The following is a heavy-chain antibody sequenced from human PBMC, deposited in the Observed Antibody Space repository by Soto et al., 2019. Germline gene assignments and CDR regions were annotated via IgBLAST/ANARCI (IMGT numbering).Heavy chain of an antibody. J-gene: IGHJ6*02. V-gene: IGHV1-2*04. D-gene: IGHD6-19*01. CDR1: GYTFTGYY. CDR2: INPNSGGT. CDR3: ARARGYSSGWYVLDYYYYYGMDV. Sequence: QVQLVQSGAEVKKPGASVKVSCKASGYTFTGYYMHWVRQAPGQGLEWMGWINPNSGGTNYAQKFQGWVTMTRDTSISTAYMEPSRLRSDDTAVYYCARARGYSSGWYVLDYYYYYGMDVWGQGTTVTVAS.